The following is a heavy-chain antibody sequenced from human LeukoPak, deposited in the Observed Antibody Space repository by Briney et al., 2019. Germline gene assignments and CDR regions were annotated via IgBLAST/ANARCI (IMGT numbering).Heavy chain of an antibody. CDR2: ISAYNGNS. J-gene: IGHJ4*02. Sequence: VASVKVSCKVSGYTFTSYGISWVRQAPGQGLEWMGWISAYNGNSNYAQKFQGRVTMTTDTSTSTGYMELRSLRSDDTAVYYCARVHSYCSSTSCLDYWGQGTLVTVSS. CDR1: GYTFTSYG. V-gene: IGHV1-18*01. CDR3: ARVHSYCSSTSCLDY. D-gene: IGHD2-2*01.